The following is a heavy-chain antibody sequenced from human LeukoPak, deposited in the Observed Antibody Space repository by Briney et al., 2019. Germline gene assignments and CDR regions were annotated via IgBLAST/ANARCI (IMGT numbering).Heavy chain of an antibody. J-gene: IGHJ4*02. V-gene: IGHV3-30*02. D-gene: IGHD2-2*01. CDR1: GFTFTSYG. CDR2: IHFDGTNK. Sequence: PGGSLRLSCAATGFTFTSYGMHWVRQAPGEGLEWVTSIHFDGTNKYYADSVKGRFTITRDNSKNTLYLQMNSLRAEDTAVYYCARGCGSASCSYFFDNWGQGTLVTVSS. CDR3: ARGCGSASCSYFFDN.